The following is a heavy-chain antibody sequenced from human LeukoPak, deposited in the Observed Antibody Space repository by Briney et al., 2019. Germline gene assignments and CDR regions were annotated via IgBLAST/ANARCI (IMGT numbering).Heavy chain of an antibody. V-gene: IGHV4-39*07. CDR3: ARTIRIVGATYYFDY. D-gene: IGHD1-26*01. CDR1: GGSISSSSYY. Sequence: SETLSLTCTVSGGSISSSSYYWGWIRQPPGKGLEWIGSIYYSGSTYYNPSLKSRVTISVDTSKNQFSLKLSSVTAADTAVYYCARTIRIVGATYYFDYWGQGTLVTVSS. CDR2: IYYSGST. J-gene: IGHJ4*02.